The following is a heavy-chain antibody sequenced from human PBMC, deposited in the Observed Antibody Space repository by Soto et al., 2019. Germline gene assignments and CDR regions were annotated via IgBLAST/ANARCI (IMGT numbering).Heavy chain of an antibody. J-gene: IGHJ4*02. CDR2: MNPNSGNT. CDR3: ARTASSSGWFRVFAEKSYYFDY. V-gene: IGHV1-8*01. Sequence: GASVKVSCKASGYTFTSYDINWVRQATGQGLEWMGWMNPNSGNTGYAQNFQGRVTMTRNTSISTAYMELSSLRSEDTAVYYCARTASSSGWFRVFAEKSYYFDYWGQGTLVTVSS. CDR1: GYTFTSYD. D-gene: IGHD6-19*01.